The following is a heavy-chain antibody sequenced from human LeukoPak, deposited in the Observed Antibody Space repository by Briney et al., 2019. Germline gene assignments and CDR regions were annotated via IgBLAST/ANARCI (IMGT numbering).Heavy chain of an antibody. J-gene: IGHJ4*02. CDR3: ARGHPHGWELYLDY. V-gene: IGHV3-21*01. Sequence: PGGSLRLSCAASGFTFSSYSMNWVRQAPGKGLEWVSSISNSSSYIYYADSVKGRFTISRDNAKNSLYLQMNSLRVEDTAVYYCARGHPHGWELYLDYWGQGTLVTVSS. D-gene: IGHD1-26*01. CDR1: GFTFSSYS. CDR2: ISNSSSYI.